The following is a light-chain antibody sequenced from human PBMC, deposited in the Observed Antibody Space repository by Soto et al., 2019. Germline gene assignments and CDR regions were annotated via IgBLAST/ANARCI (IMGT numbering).Light chain of an antibody. J-gene: IGLJ1*01. CDR1: SSDVGSYNL. V-gene: IGLV2-23*02. CDR2: EVS. Sequence: QSVLTQPASGSGSPGQSITISCTGTSSDVGSYNLVSWYQQHPGKAPKLMIYEVSKRPSGVSNRFSGSKSGNTASLPISGLQAEVESDYYCCSYAGSSTFAFYVFGTGTKVTVL. CDR3: CSYAGSSTFAFYV.